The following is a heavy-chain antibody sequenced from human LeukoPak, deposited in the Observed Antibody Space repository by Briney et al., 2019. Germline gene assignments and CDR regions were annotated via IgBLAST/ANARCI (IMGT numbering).Heavy chain of an antibody. V-gene: IGHV4-39*07. J-gene: IGHJ4*02. CDR2: IYYSGIT. D-gene: IGHD1-26*01. Sequence: WETLSLTCTVSGGSISSSSYYWGWFRQPPGKGLEWIGSIYYSGITYYNPSLKSRVTISVDTSKNQFSLKLSSVTAADTAVYYCARDGRFPPEVLQRYFDYWGQGTLVTVSS. CDR1: GGSISSSSYY. CDR3: ARDGRFPPEVLQRYFDY.